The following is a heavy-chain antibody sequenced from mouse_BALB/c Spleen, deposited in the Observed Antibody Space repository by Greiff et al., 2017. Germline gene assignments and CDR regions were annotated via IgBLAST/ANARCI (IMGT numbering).Heavy chain of an antibody. CDR3: AFYGSSFFAY. D-gene: IGHD1-1*01. V-gene: IGHV14-1*02. J-gene: IGHJ3*01. Sequence: EVKLQQSGAELVRPGALVKLSCKASGFNIKDYYMHWVKQRPEQGLEWIGWIDPENGNTIYDPKFQGKASITADTSSNTAYLQLSSLTSEDTAVYYCAFYGSSFFAYWGQGTLVTVSA. CDR1: GFNIKDYY. CDR2: IDPENGNT.